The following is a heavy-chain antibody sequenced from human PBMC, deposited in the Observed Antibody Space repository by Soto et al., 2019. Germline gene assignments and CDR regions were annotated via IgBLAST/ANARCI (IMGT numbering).Heavy chain of an antibody. CDR1: GGTLSSYA. V-gene: IGHV1-69*01. CDR3: ARAPNEWELLGYFDY. J-gene: IGHJ4*02. CDR2: IIPTFGTA. D-gene: IGHD1-26*01. Sequence: VQLVQSGAEVKKPGSSVKVSCKASGGTLSSYAISWVRQAPGQGLEWMGGIIPTFGTATYAQKFQGRVTITADEATSTAYMDLSSLRSEDTAVYYCARAPNEWELLGYFDYRGQGTLVTVT.